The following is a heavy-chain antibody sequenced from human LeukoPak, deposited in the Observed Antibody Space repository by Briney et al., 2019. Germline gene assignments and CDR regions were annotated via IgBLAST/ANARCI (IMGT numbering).Heavy chain of an antibody. CDR3: TRKQWLAPFDY. CDR1: GGSISSYY. Sequence: SETLSLTCTVSGGSISSYYWNWIRQPPGKGLEWIGSIFYSGSTNYNPSLKSRVSISVDTSKKQFSLKLSSVTAADTAVYYCTRKQWLAPFDYWGQGTLVTVSS. J-gene: IGHJ4*02. V-gene: IGHV4-59*08. D-gene: IGHD6-19*01. CDR2: IFYSGST.